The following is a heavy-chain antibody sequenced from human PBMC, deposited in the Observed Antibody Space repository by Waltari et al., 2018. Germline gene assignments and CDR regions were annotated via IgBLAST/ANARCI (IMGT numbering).Heavy chain of an antibody. V-gene: IGHV4-38-2*01. CDR1: GYSISSGYY. J-gene: IGHJ4*02. CDR2: IYHSGST. D-gene: IGHD3-10*01. Sequence: QVQLQESGPGLVKPSETLSLTCPVSGYSISSGYYWGWIRQPPGKGLEWIGNIYHSGSTYYNPSLKSRVTISVDTSKNQFSLKLSSVTAADTAVYYCASRFRELMWWGQGTLVTVSS. CDR3: ASRFRELMW.